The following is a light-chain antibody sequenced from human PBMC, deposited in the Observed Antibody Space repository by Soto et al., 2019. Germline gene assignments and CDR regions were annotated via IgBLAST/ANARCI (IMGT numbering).Light chain of an antibody. V-gene: IGKV1-12*01. Sequence: DIQMTQSPSSVSASVGDRVTITCRASQDISSWLAWYQQRPGKAPKLLIYAASSLPFGVPSRFSGSGSGTDFTLTNSSLQPEDFATYYCQQANSFLGATFGPGTKVDIK. CDR2: AAS. CDR3: QQANSFLGAT. J-gene: IGKJ3*01. CDR1: QDISSW.